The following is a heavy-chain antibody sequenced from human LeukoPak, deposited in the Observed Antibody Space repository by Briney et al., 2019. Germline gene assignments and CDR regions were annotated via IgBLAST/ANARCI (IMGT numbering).Heavy chain of an antibody. Sequence: GESLKISCEGSGYTFTNYWIVWVRQMPGKGLDCMGIIYPGDSDTRYSPSFQGQVTISADKSISTAYLQWSSLKASDTAMYYCARGGHRSIAVAGIFDYWGQGTLVTVSS. J-gene: IGHJ4*02. V-gene: IGHV5-51*01. CDR2: IYPGDSDT. CDR3: ARGGHRSIAVAGIFDY. CDR1: GYTFTNYW. D-gene: IGHD6-19*01.